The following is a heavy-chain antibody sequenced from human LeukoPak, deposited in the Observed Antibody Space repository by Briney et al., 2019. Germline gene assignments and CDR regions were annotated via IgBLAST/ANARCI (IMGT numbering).Heavy chain of an antibody. D-gene: IGHD3-3*01. J-gene: IGHJ3*02. V-gene: IGHV1-69*13. Sequence: ASVKVSCKASGGTFSSYAIHWVRQAPGQGLEWMGGIIRIFSTTNYAQKFQGRVTISADESTSTAYMELSSLRSEDTAVYYCARDPGYDSDAFDIWGQGTMVTVSS. CDR2: IIRIFSTT. CDR3: ARDPGYDSDAFDI. CDR1: GGTFSSYA.